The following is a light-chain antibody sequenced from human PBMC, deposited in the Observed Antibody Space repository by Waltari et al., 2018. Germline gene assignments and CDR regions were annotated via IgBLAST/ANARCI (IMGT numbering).Light chain of an antibody. J-gene: IGLJ2*01. Sequence: SALTQPASVSASPGQSIPFSSTGSNSDIGSYDLVAWYHQHPGKAPPLLIYEVDKRPSGVSYRFSGSKSGNAASLTVSGLQPEDEGHYFCSSYTYGGPWVFGGGTLLTVL. CDR1: NSDIGSYDL. CDR3: SSYTYGGPWV. V-gene: IGLV2-23*02. CDR2: EVD.